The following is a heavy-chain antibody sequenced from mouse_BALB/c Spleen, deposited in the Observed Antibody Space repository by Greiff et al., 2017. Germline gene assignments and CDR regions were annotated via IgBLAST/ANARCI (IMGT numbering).Heavy chain of an antibody. D-gene: IGHD1-1*02. J-gene: IGHJ4*01. Sequence: QVQLQQSGAELVRPGVSVKISCKGSGYTFTDYAMHWVKQSHAKSLEWIGVISTYYGDASYNQKFKGKATMTVDKSSSTAYMELARLTSEDSAIYYCARRVAHYAMDYWGQGTSVTVSS. CDR1: GYTFTDYA. CDR2: ISTYYGDA. CDR3: ARRVAHYAMDY. V-gene: IGHV1S137*01.